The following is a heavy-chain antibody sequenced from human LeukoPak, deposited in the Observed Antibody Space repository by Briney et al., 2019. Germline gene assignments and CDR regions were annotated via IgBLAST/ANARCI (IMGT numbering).Heavy chain of an antibody. CDR1: GFTFSSYA. V-gene: IGHV3-30-3*01. Sequence: PGGSLRLSCAASGFTFSSYAMHWVRQAPGKGLEWVAVISYDGSNKYYADSVKGRFTISRDNSKNTLYLQMNSLRAEDTAVYYCARHSPDYWGQGTLVTVSS. CDR3: ARHSPDY. D-gene: IGHD2-15*01. CDR2: ISYDGSNK. J-gene: IGHJ4*02.